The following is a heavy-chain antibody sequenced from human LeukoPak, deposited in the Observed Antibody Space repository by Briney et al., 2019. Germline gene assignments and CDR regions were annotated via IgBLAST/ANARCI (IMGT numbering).Heavy chain of an antibody. CDR1: GGSISSYY. CDR3: AKERYSSPFWRFDP. D-gene: IGHD6-6*01. CDR2: IYYSGST. V-gene: IGHV4-59*01. Sequence: SETLSLTCTVSGGSISSYYWSWIQQPPGKGLEWIGDIYYSGSTNYNPSLQSRVTISVDTSKNQFSLKLSSVTAADTAVYYCAKERYSSPFWRFDPWGQGTLVTVSS. J-gene: IGHJ5*02.